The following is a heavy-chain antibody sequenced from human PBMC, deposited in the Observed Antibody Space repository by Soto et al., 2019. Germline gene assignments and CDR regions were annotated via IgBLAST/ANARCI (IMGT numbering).Heavy chain of an antibody. CDR1: GYTFTSYA. Sequence: QVQLVQSGAEVKKPGASVKVSCKASGYTFTSYAMHWVRQAPGQRLEWMGWINAGNGNTKYSRKFQGRVTITRDTSASTAYMELSSLRSEDTAVYYCARGWELPDYWGQGTLVTVSS. D-gene: IGHD1-26*01. J-gene: IGHJ4*02. CDR3: ARGWELPDY. CDR2: INAGNGNT. V-gene: IGHV1-3*01.